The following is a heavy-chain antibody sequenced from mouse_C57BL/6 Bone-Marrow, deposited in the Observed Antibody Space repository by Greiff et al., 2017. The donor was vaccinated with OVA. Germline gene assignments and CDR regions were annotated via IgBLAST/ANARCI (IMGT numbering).Heavy chain of an antibody. J-gene: IGHJ1*03. CDR3: ARDYGSRTWYFDV. Sequence: QLQQSGPELVKPGASVKISCKASGYAFSSSWMNWVKQRPGKGLEWIGRIYPGDGDTNYNGKFKGKATLTADKSSSTAYMQLSSLTSEDSAVYFCARDYGSRTWYFDVWGTGTTVTVSS. V-gene: IGHV1-82*01. CDR2: IYPGDGDT. D-gene: IGHD1-1*01. CDR1: GYAFSSSW.